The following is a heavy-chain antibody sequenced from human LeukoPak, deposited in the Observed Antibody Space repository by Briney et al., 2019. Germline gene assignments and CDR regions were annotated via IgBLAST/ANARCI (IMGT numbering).Heavy chain of an antibody. CDR1: GYTFTSYG. J-gene: IGHJ3*02. V-gene: IGHV1-18*01. CDR2: ISAYNGNT. D-gene: IGHD2-2*01. Sequence: ASVKVSCKASGYTFTSYGISWVRQDPGQGLEWMGWISAYNGNTNYAQKLQGRVTMTTDTSTSTAYMELRSLRSDDTAVYYCARDLGYCSSTSCWSAFDIWGQGTMVTVSS. CDR3: ARDLGYCSSTSCWSAFDI.